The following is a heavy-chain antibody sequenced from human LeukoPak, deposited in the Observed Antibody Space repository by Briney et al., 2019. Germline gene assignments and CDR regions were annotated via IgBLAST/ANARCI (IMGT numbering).Heavy chain of an antibody. V-gene: IGHV4-31*03. J-gene: IGHJ6*02. Sequence: SETLSLTCTVSGGSISSGGYYWSWIRQHPGKGLEWIEYIYYSGSTYYNPSLKSRVTISVDTSKNQFSLKLSSVTAADTAVYYCARGDYYDSSGYWLLGLNYYGMDVWGQGTTVTVSS. CDR1: GGSISSGGYY. CDR2: IYYSGST. D-gene: IGHD3-22*01. CDR3: ARGDYYDSSGYWLLGLNYYGMDV.